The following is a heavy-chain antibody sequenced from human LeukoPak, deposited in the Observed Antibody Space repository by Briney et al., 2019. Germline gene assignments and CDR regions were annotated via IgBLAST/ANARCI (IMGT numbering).Heavy chain of an antibody. Sequence: SETLSLTXTVSGGSISSYYWSWIRQPPGKGLEWIGYIYYSGSTNYNPSLKSRVTISVDTSKNQFSLKLSSVTAADTAVYYCASDNYYYDSSGYSETWGQGTLVTVSS. D-gene: IGHD3-22*01. CDR1: GGSISSYY. V-gene: IGHV4-59*01. J-gene: IGHJ5*02. CDR2: IYYSGST. CDR3: ASDNYYYDSSGYSET.